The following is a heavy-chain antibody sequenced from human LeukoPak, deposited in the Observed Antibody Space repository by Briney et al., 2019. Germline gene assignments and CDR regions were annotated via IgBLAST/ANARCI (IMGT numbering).Heavy chain of an antibody. D-gene: IGHD2-15*01. Sequence: ASVKVSCKASGYTFTSYGISWVRQAPGQGLEWMGWISAYNGNTNYAQKLQGRVTMTRDMSTSTVYMELSSLRSEDTAVYYCARGSYCSGGSCLDYWGQGTLVTVSS. CDR1: GYTFTSYG. CDR3: ARGSYCSGGSCLDY. J-gene: IGHJ4*02. V-gene: IGHV1-18*01. CDR2: ISAYNGNT.